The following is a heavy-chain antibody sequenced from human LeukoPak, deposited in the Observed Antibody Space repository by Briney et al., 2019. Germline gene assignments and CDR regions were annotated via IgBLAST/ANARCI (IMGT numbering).Heavy chain of an antibody. J-gene: IGHJ4*02. Sequence: SETLSLTCTVSGGSISSYYWSWIRQPPGKGLEWIGYIYYSGSTNYNPSLKSRITISVDTSKNQFSLKLSSVTAADTAVYYCARDGRGYFDYWGQGTLVTVSS. CDR1: GGSISSYY. CDR3: ARDGRGYFDY. CDR2: IYYSGST. V-gene: IGHV4-59*01.